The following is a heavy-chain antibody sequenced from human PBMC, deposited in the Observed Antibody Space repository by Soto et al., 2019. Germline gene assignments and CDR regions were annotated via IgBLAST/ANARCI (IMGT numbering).Heavy chain of an antibody. CDR3: ARHGPRVYYDNSDYYYYGMDV. J-gene: IGHJ6*02. CDR1: GYSFTIYW. D-gene: IGHD3-22*01. Sequence: PGESLKISCKGSGYSFTIYWIGWVRQMPGKGLEWMGIIYPGDSDTRYSTSFQGQVTISADKSISTAYLQWSSLKASDTAMYYCARHGPRVYYDNSDYYYYGMDVWGQVTTVTVSS. CDR2: IYPGDSDT. V-gene: IGHV5-51*01.